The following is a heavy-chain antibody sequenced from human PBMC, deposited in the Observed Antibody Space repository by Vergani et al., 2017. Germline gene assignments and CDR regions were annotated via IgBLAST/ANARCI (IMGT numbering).Heavy chain of an antibody. CDR3: AKLPAFCSAGSCQPEGY. V-gene: IGHV3-33*03. D-gene: IGHD2-15*01. CDR2: ISYDGSKT. J-gene: IGHJ4*02. CDR1: GFKFSQFG. Sequence: QVQLVESGGGVVQPGTSLRLSCEASGFKFSQFGMHWVRQGPGKGLEWVAFISYDGSKTQYADSEKGRVTISRDNYKNTVDLEMSSLRVDDTATYYCAKLPAFCSAGSCQPEGYWGQGTLVTVSS.